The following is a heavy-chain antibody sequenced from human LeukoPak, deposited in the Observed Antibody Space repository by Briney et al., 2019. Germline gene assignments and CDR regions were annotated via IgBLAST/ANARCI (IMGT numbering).Heavy chain of an antibody. Sequence: PSETLSLTCTVSGGSISHYYWSWIRQPPGKGLEGIGYIYYSETTNYNPSLKSRVTISVDTSKNQFSLKLNSVTAADTAVYYCAREDPRTKVPEGMDVWGQGTTVTVSS. CDR2: IYYSETT. CDR3: AREDPRTKVPEGMDV. J-gene: IGHJ6*02. CDR1: GGSISHYY. V-gene: IGHV4-59*01. D-gene: IGHD4/OR15-4a*01.